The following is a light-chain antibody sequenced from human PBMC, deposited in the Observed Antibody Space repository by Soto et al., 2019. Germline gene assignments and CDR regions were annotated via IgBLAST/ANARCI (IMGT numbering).Light chain of an antibody. J-gene: IGLJ3*02. CDR1: SSNFGAGYD. CDR2: GNT. Sequence: QLVLTQPPSVSGAPGQRVTISCTGSSSNFGAGYDVPWYQQLPGTAPKLLIYGNTNRPSGVPDRFSGSKSGTSASLAITGLQTEDEAHYYCQAYDNSLTAWVFGGGTKVTVL. CDR3: QAYDNSLTAWV. V-gene: IGLV1-40*01.